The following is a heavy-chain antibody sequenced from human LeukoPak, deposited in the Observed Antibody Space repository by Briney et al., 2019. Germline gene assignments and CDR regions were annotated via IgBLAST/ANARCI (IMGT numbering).Heavy chain of an antibody. V-gene: IGHV3-30*18. CDR2: ISYDGSNK. D-gene: IGHD3-10*01. CDR3: AKAYASRSYYNIRGMDV. J-gene: IGHJ6*02. Sequence: GGSLRLSCAASGFSFSGYGMHWVRQAPGKGLEWVAVISYDGSNKYYADSVKGRLTISRDNSKNTLFLQMDSLRAEDTAVYYCAKAYASRSYYNIRGMDVWGQGTTVTVSS. CDR1: GFSFSGYG.